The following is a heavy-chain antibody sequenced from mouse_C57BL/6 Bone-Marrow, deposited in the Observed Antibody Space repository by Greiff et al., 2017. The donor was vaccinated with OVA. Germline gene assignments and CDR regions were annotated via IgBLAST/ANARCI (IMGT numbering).Heavy chain of an antibody. V-gene: IGHV1-74*01. CDR2: IHPSDSDT. D-gene: IGHD2-12*01. CDR3: ASYYSDCVAMDY. J-gene: IGHJ4*01. Sequence: QVQLKESGAELVKPGASVKVSCKASGYTFTSYWMHWVKQRPGQGLEWIGRIHPSDSDTNYNQKFKGKATLTVDKSSSTAYMPLSSLTSEDSAVYYCASYYSDCVAMDYWGQGTSVTVSS. CDR1: GYTFTSYW.